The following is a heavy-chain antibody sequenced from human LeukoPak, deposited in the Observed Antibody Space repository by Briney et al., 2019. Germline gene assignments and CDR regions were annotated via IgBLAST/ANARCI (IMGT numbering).Heavy chain of an antibody. CDR2: IYSSGST. CDR3: ARGHSLKAGMDV. J-gene: IGHJ6*02. D-gene: IGHD1-26*01. V-gene: IGHV4-59*12. CDR1: GGSITGYY. Sequence: PSETLSLTCTVSGGSITGYYWSWIRQPPGKGLEWIGYIYSSGSTNYNPSLKSRVTISVDTSKNQFSLKLSSVTAADTAVYYCARGHSLKAGMDVWGQGTTVTVSS.